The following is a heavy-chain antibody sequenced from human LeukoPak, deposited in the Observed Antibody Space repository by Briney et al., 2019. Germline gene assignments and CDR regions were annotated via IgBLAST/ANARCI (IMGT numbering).Heavy chain of an antibody. CDR1: GFTFSSYT. CDR3: AREARGYSYGARYDIDY. D-gene: IGHD5-18*01. CDR2: ISTASSAI. J-gene: IGHJ4*02. Sequence: GSPRLSCAASGFTFSSYTMNWVRQAPGKGLEWVSYISTASSAIDYADSVKGRFTISRDNAKNSLYLQMNSLRAEDTAVYYCAREARGYSYGARYDIDYWGQGTLVTVSS. V-gene: IGHV3-48*01.